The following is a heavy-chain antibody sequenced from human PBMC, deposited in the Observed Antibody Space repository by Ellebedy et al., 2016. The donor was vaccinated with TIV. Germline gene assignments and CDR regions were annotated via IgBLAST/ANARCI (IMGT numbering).Heavy chain of an antibody. J-gene: IGHJ3*02. D-gene: IGHD1-26*01. V-gene: IGHV1-69*13. CDR1: GGTFSSYA. Sequence: SVKVSCXASGGTFSSYAISWVRQAPGQGLEWMGGIIPIFGTANYAQKFQGRVTITADESTSTAYMELSSLRSEDTAVYYCARDPAGIVGATGSDAFDIWGQGTMVTVSS. CDR3: ARDPAGIVGATGSDAFDI. CDR2: IIPIFGTA.